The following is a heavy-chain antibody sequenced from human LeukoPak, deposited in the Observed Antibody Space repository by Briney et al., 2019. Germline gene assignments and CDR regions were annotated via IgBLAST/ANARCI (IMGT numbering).Heavy chain of an antibody. CDR2: IYTIWST. D-gene: IGHD1-26*01. CDR1: GGSISSYY. CDR3: AREGGEPLLRGMDV. J-gene: IGHJ6*02. Sequence: PWGTVSLTCTVSGGSISSYYWSWIRQPAEKGLEWIGRIYTIWSTNYYHSLKSRVTMSVDTAKNQFSLRLSSVTAADTAVYYCAREGGEPLLRGMDVWGQGTTVSVS. V-gene: IGHV4-4*07.